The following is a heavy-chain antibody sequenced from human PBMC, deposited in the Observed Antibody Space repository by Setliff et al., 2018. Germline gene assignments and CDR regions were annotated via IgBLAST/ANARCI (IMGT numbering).Heavy chain of an antibody. D-gene: IGHD3-10*01. CDR1: GKSSSGYY. CDR3: AGHATYYYGSGNLPFDH. Sequence: SETLSLTCAIYGKSSSGYYWSWIRPSPGKTLEWIGEIMDGRDTVYNPSLNSRVTISFDTSRNQFSLELSSVTAADTAVYYCAGHATYYYGSGNLPFDHWAQGSLVTVSS. CDR2: IMDGRDT. J-gene: IGHJ4*02. V-gene: IGHV4-34*12.